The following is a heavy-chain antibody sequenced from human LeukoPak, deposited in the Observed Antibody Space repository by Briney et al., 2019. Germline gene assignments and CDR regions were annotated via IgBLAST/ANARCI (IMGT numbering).Heavy chain of an antibody. CDR1: GGPISSSY. CDR2: IYYTGST. Sequence: PSETLSLTCTVSGGPISSSYWGWIRQPPGKGLEWIGSIYYTGSTTVYNPSLKSRVTISVDTSKNQFSLNLSSVTAADTAVYYCARHALVAASSFDYWGQGTLVTVSS. CDR3: ARHALVAASSFDY. J-gene: IGHJ4*02. D-gene: IGHD2-15*01. V-gene: IGHV4-59*08.